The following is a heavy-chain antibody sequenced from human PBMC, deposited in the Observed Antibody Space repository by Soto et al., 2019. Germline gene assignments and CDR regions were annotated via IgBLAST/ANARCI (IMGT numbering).Heavy chain of an antibody. Sequence: QVQLVQSGAEVKKPGASVKVSCKASGYTFTSYGISWVRQASGQGLEWMGWISADNGNTKYAQKLQGSVTMTTDTSTSTAYMELRSLRSDDTAVYYCARDEAYKWNDGGWFDPWGQGTLVTVSS. J-gene: IGHJ5*02. CDR3: ARDEAYKWNDGGWFDP. CDR1: GYTFTSYG. V-gene: IGHV1-18*01. D-gene: IGHD1-1*01. CDR2: ISADNGNT.